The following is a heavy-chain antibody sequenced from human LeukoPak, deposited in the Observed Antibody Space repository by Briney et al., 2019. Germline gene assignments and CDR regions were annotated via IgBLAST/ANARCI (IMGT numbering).Heavy chain of an antibody. CDR1: GFTFSSYG. CDR2: IRYDGANK. CDR3: APRVVVITAPFDY. Sequence: GGSLRLSCAASGFTFSSYGMHWVRQAPGKGLEWVAFIRYDGANKYYADSVKGRFTISRDNSKNTLYLQMNSLRAEDTAVYYCAPRVVVITAPFDYWGQGTLVTVSS. V-gene: IGHV3-30*02. D-gene: IGHD2-21*01. J-gene: IGHJ4*02.